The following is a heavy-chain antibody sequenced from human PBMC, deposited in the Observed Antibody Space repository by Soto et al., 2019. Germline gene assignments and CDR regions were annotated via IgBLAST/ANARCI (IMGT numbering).Heavy chain of an antibody. Sequence: PGGSLRLSCAASGFTVSSNYMSWVRQAPGKGLEWVSVIYSGGSTYYADSVKGRFTISRDNSKNTLYLQMNSLRAEDTAVYYCARLSWAPTYYFDYWGQGTLVTVSS. D-gene: IGHD3-16*01. CDR1: GFTVSSNY. CDR3: ARLSWAPTYYFDY. J-gene: IGHJ4*02. CDR2: IYSGGST. V-gene: IGHV3-66*01.